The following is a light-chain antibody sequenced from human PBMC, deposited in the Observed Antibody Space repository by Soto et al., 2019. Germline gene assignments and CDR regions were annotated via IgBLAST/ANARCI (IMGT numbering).Light chain of an antibody. CDR1: SSDVGGYNY. CDR2: EVS. V-gene: IGLV2-14*01. Sequence: QSALTQPASVSGSPGQSITISCTGTSSDVGGYNYVSWYQQHPGKAPKLMIYEVSNRPSGVSNRVSGSKSGNTASLTISGLQAEDEADYYFISYTSSSTLYVFGTGTKLTVL. J-gene: IGLJ1*01. CDR3: ISYTSSSTLYV.